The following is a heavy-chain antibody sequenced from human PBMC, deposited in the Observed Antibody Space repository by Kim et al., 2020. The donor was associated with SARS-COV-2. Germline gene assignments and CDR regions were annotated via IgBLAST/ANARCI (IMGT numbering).Heavy chain of an antibody. J-gene: IGHJ4*02. D-gene: IGHD5-18*01. CDR2: ITGGGGT. CDR1: GFTFTDYA. Sequence: GGSLRLSCAASGFTFTDYAMSWVRQAPGKGLEWVSTITGGGGTKYADSVKGRFTISRDNSKNTLYLQINSLRAEDTAVYYCARRGNVGGYSDGYLDYWGQGTLVTVSS. V-gene: IGHV3-23*01. CDR3: ARRGNVGGYSDGYLDY.